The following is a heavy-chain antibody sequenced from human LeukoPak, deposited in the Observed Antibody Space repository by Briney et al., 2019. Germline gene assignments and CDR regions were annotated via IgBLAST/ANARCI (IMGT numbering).Heavy chain of an antibody. J-gene: IGHJ4*02. CDR1: GFTFDDYA. CDR3: ANQGHDGDCLDY. D-gene: IGHD4-17*01. V-gene: IGHV3-9*01. CDR2: ISWNSGSI. Sequence: GGSLRLSCAASGFTFDDYAMHWVRQAPGKGLEWVSGISWNSGSIGYADSVKGRFTISRDNAKNSLYLQMNSLRAEDTALYYCANQGHDGDCLDYWGQGTLVTVSS.